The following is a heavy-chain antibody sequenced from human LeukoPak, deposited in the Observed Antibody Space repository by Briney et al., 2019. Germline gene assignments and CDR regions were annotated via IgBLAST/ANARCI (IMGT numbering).Heavy chain of an antibody. D-gene: IGHD3-3*01. CDR2: IYWNDDK. V-gene: IGHV2-5*01. J-gene: IGHJ4*02. CDR1: GFSLSTSRVG. Sequence: SGPTLVNPTQTLTLTCTFSGFSLSTSRVGVGWIRQPPGKALECLALIYWNDDKRYSPSLKSRLTITKDTSKDQVVLTMTNMDPVDTATYYCAHATYYNFWSGYPPLDYWGQGTLVTVSS. CDR3: AHATYYNFWSGYPPLDY.